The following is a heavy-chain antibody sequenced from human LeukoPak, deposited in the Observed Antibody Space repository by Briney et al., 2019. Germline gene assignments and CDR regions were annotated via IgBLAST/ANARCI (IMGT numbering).Heavy chain of an antibody. Sequence: SETLSLTCNVSGASGGSISSYYWGWIRQPPGKGLEWIGSIYHSGSTYYNPSLKSRVTISVDTSKNQFSLKLSSVTAADTAVYYCARVERGSGSFYYYYYMDVWGKGTTVTVSS. V-gene: IGHV4-38-2*02. D-gene: IGHD3-10*01. J-gene: IGHJ6*03. CDR1: GASGGSISSYY. CDR2: IYHSGST. CDR3: ARVERGSGSFYYYYYMDV.